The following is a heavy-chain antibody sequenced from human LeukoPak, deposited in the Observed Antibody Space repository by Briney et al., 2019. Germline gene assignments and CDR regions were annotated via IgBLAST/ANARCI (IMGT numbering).Heavy chain of an antibody. J-gene: IGHJ5*02. Sequence: ASETLSLTCTVSGGSISSYYWSWIRQPAGKGLEWIGRIYTSGSTNYNPSLKSRVTMSIDTSKTQFSLKVMSVTAADTAVYYCAGGANYYGPPSGFAPWGRGTRAPVP. CDR3: AGGANYYGPPSGFAP. D-gene: IGHD3-10*01. CDR2: IYTSGST. CDR1: GGSISSYY. V-gene: IGHV4-4*07.